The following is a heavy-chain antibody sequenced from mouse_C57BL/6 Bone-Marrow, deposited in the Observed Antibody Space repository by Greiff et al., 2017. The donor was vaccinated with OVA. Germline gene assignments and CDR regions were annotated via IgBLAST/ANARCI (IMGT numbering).Heavy chain of an antibody. CDR1: GFTFSSYA. CDR2: ISDGGSYT. CDR3: ARGGSSGYAYAMDD. J-gene: IGHJ4*01. Sequence: EVKLMESGGGLVKPGGSLKLSCAASGFTFSSYAMSWVRQTPEKRLEWVATISDGGSYTYYPDNVKGRFTISRDNAKNNLYLQMSHLKSEDTAMYYCARGGSSGYAYAMDDWGQGTSVTVSS. D-gene: IGHD3-2*02. V-gene: IGHV5-4*03.